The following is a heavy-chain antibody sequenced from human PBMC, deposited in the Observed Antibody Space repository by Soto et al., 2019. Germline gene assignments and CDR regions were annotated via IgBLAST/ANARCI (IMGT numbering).Heavy chain of an antibody. J-gene: IGHJ6*02. CDR1: GDSVSSNSAA. D-gene: IGHD6-13*01. CDR3: ARHMDSSSGYYYYYGMDV. V-gene: IGHV6-1*01. CDR2: TYYRSKWYN. Sequence: KQSQTLSLTCAISGDSVSSNSAAWNWIRQSPSRGLEWLGRTYYRSKWYNDYAVSVKSRITINPDTSKNQFSLQLNSVTPEDTAVYYCARHMDSSSGYYYYYGMDVWGQGTTVTVSS.